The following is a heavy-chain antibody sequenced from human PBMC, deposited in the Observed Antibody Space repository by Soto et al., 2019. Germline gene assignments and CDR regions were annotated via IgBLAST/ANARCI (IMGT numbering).Heavy chain of an antibody. CDR2: ITPFNGNT. J-gene: IGHJ4*02. V-gene: IGHV1-45*02. Sequence: GASVKVSCKASGYTFTYRYLHWVRQAPGQALEWMGWITPFNGNTNYAQKFQDRVTITRDRSMSTAYMELSSLRSEDTAMYYCAITLGLTAMALDYWGQGTLVTVSS. CDR3: AITLGLTAMALDY. CDR1: GYTFTYRY. D-gene: IGHD5-18*01.